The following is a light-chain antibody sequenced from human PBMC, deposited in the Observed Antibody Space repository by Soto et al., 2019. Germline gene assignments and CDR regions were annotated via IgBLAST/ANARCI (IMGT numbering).Light chain of an antibody. V-gene: IGKV3-11*01. CDR2: DAS. J-gene: IGKJ5*01. CDR3: QQRYSWPLT. Sequence: EIVLTQSPATLSLSPGERATLSCRASQSVGSYLAWYQQKPGQAPRLLIYDASNRATGIPARFSGSGSATDFTLTISSLEPEDFAVYYCQQRYSWPLTFGQGTRLEIK. CDR1: QSVGSY.